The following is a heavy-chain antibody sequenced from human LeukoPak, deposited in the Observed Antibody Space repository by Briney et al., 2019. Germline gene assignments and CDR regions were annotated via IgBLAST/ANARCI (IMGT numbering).Heavy chain of an antibody. V-gene: IGHV1-69*05. CDR1: GGTFSSYA. J-gene: IGHJ5*02. D-gene: IGHD3-10*01. CDR3: ARDLTIMVRGVITTNWFDP. CDR2: IIPILGTA. Sequence: ASVKVSCKASGGTFSSYAISWVRQAPGQGLEWMGGIIPILGTANYAQKFQGRVTITTDESTSTAYMELSSLRSEDTAVYYCARDLTIMVRGVITTNWFDPWGQGTLVTVSS.